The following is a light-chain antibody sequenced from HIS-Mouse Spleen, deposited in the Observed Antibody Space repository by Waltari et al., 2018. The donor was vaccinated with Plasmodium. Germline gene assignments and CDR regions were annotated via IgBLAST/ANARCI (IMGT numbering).Light chain of an antibody. CDR2: EDS. Sequence: SYELTQPPSVSVSPGQTARITCSGDALPKKYAYWYQQKSGQAPVLVNYEDSKRTSGLPERFSGSSSGTMSTLTSSGAQVEDEADYYCYSTDSSGNHRVFGGGTKLTVL. V-gene: IGLV3-10*01. J-gene: IGLJ3*02. CDR1: ALPKKY. CDR3: YSTDSSGNHRV.